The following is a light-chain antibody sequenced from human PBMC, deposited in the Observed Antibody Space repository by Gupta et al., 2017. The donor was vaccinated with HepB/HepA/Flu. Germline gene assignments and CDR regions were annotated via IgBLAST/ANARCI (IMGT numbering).Light chain of an antibody. V-gene: IGKV1-39*01. J-gene: IGKJ2*03. CDR3: QQSYTTPYS. Sequence: DIQMTQSPSSLSASIGDRITITCRASQSINIYLHWYQQTPGNAPKLLIYAASTLQTGVPSRFSGSGSGTDFTLTISSLQPEDFATYYCQQSYTTPYSFGQGTXLAVK. CDR2: AAS. CDR1: QSINIY.